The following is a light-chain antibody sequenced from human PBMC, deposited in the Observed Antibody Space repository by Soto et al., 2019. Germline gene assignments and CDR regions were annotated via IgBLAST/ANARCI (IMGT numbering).Light chain of an antibody. CDR3: QQSSSTPLT. CDR2: GAT. V-gene: IGKV1-39*01. CDR1: QSAFEH. J-gene: IGKJ4*01. Sequence: DVQLTQSPSSLSASTGDRVTITCRASQSAFEHLNWYQQRPGKAPKLAIYGATGLLGGVPSRFSASGYGTDFTLTISSLQPEDFATYYCQQSSSTPLTFGGGTKVEFK.